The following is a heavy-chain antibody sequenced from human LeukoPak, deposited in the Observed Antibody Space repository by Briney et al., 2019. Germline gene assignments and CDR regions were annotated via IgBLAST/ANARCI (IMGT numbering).Heavy chain of an antibody. D-gene: IGHD2-2*01. CDR3: ARLGYCSSTSCPYYMDV. CDR1: GFTVSSNY. J-gene: IGHJ6*03. V-gene: IGHV3-53*01. CDR2: IYSGGST. Sequence: GGSLRLSCAASGFTVSSNYMSWVRQAPGKGLEWVSVIYSGGSTYYADSVKGRFTISRDNSKNTLYLQMNSLRAEDTAVYYCARLGYCSSTSCPYYMDVRGKGTTVTVSS.